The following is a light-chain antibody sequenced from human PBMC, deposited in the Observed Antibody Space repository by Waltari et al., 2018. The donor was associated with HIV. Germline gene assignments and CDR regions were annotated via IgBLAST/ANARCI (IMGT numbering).Light chain of an antibody. V-gene: IGKV3-20*01. CDR2: GAS. J-gene: IGKJ1*01. CDR3: QQSET. CDR1: QSVSSSY. Sequence: ELVLTQSPGTLSLSPVERATLSCRASQSVSSSYLAWHQQKSGQAPRLLIYGASSRATGIPDRFSGSGSGTEFTLTIARLEPEDFAVYYCQQSETFGQGTRVEIK.